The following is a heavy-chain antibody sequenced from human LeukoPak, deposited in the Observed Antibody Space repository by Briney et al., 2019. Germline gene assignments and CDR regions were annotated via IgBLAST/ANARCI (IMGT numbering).Heavy chain of an antibody. Sequence: GGSLRLSCAASGFTFSSYNMNWVRQAPGKGLEWVSSITSGGSYIYYADSVKGRFTISRDNAKNSLYLQMNSLRAEDTAVYYCARGVEDFWSGYYRYYYYYMDVWGKGTTVTVSS. V-gene: IGHV3-21*01. CDR3: ARGVEDFWSGYYRYYYYYMDV. CDR1: GFTFSSYN. CDR2: ITSGGSYI. D-gene: IGHD3-3*01. J-gene: IGHJ6*03.